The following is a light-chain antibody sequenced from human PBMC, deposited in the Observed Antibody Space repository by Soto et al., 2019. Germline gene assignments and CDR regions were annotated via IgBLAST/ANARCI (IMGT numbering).Light chain of an antibody. Sequence: QSVLTQPPSASGTPGQRVTISCSGTSSNIGRNFVTWYQQLPGTAPQLLIYGYGQRPSGVPDRFSASKSGTSASLAISGLQSEDEGDYFCSAWDDTLNGLIFGGGTQLTVL. J-gene: IGLJ2*01. CDR2: GYG. V-gene: IGLV1-44*01. CDR1: SSNIGRNF. CDR3: SAWDDTLNGLI.